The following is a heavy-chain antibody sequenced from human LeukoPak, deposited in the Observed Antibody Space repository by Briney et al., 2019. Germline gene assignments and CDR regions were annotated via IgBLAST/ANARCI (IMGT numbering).Heavy chain of an antibody. J-gene: IGHJ4*02. Sequence: ASVKASCKSSGYIFSSYGISWVRQAPVQGLEWMGWISAYNGDTNYAQQFQGRVTMTTDKSTTTAYMELRSLRSDDTAVYYCAKGYYTYFDYWGQGTLVTVSS. CDR2: ISAYNGDT. CDR1: GYIFSSYG. D-gene: IGHD3-3*01. V-gene: IGHV1-18*01. CDR3: AKGYYTYFDY.